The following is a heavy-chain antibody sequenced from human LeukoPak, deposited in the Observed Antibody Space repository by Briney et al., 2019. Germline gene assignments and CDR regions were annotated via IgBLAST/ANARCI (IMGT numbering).Heavy chain of an antibody. J-gene: IGHJ3*02. CDR3: AAPRRIPYYDFWSGTDAFDI. CDR2: IYYDAGA. D-gene: IGHD3-3*01. Sequence: PSETLSLTCTVSGASVSAANYYWSWLRQHPGKGPEWIAYIYYDAGAYYNPSLESRVTISLDSSANQFSLGLSSVTAADTAVYYCAAPRRIPYYDFWSGTDAFDIWGQGTMVTVSS. V-gene: IGHV4-31*03. CDR1: GASVSAANYY.